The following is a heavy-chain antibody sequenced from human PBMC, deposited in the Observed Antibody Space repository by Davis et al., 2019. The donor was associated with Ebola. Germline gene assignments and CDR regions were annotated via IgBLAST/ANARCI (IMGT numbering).Heavy chain of an antibody. V-gene: IGHV3-30*02. Sequence: GESLKISCAASGFTFSSYGMPWVPQAPGKGLEWVAFIRYDGSNKYYADSVKGRFTIDRDNSKNTLYLQMNGLRVEDTAIYYCAEDTSNIWFDIWGQGTNVTVSS. J-gene: IGHJ3*02. CDR3: AEDTSNIWFDI. D-gene: IGHD1-26*01. CDR1: GFTFSSYG. CDR2: IRYDGSNK.